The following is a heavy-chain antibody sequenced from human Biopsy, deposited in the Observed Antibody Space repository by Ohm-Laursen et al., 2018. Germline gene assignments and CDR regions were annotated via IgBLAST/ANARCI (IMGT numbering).Heavy chain of an antibody. Sequence: SVKVSCKAPGGTFSNYGVNWVRQAPGQGLEWPGGNVPILGTGNYAQKFQDRVTVAADTSTSTATMELRSLRSDDTAVYYCATKLTGYFHHWGQGTLVIVSS. V-gene: IGHV1-69*06. CDR3: ATKLTGYFHH. D-gene: IGHD3-9*01. J-gene: IGHJ1*01. CDR1: GGTFSNYG. CDR2: NVPILGTG.